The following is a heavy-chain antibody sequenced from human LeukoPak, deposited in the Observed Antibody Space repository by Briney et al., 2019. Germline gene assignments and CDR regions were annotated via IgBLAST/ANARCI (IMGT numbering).Heavy chain of an antibody. CDR1: AYTFTSYT. V-gene: IGHV1-3*01. D-gene: IGHD6-19*01. Sequence: ASVKVSCKASAYTFTSYTMHWVRQAPGQRLEWMGWINAGNGNTKYSQKFQGRVTITRDTSASTAYMELSSLRSEDTAVYYCARDSSGPPGALDYWGQGTLVTVSS. CDR2: INAGNGNT. J-gene: IGHJ4*02. CDR3: ARDSSGPPGALDY.